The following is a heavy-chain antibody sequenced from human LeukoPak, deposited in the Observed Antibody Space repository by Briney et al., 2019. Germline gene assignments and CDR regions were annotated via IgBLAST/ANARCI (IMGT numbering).Heavy chain of an antibody. J-gene: IGHJ1*01. D-gene: IGHD1-1*01. CDR3: AREAGTNWIFGEYFPF. Sequence: GGSLRLSCAASGFTFSSYNMNWVRQAPGKGLEWVSSISSRSSYINYADSVKGRFTISRDNAKNSLFLQMSTLRAEDTAVYYCAREAGTNWIFGEYFPFWGQGTLVTVSA. CDR1: GFTFSSYN. V-gene: IGHV3-21*01. CDR2: ISSRSSYI.